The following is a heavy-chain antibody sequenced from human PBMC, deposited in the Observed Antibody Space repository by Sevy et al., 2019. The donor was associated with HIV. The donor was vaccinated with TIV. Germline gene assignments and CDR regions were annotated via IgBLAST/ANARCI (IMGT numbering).Heavy chain of an antibody. D-gene: IGHD2-2*01. Sequence: GGSLRLSCAASGFTFSDYYMSWIRQAPGKGLEWVSYISSSGSTIYYADSVKGRFTISRDNAKNSLYLLMNSLRAEDTAVYYCARETVDVVVPAAIYYYGMDVWGQGTTVTVSS. CDR1: GFTFSDYY. J-gene: IGHJ6*02. V-gene: IGHV3-11*01. CDR2: ISSSGSTI. CDR3: ARETVDVVVPAAIYYYGMDV.